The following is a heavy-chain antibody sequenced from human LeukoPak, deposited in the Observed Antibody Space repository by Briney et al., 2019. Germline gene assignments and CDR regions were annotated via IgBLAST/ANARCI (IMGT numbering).Heavy chain of an antibody. V-gene: IGHV3-21*01. CDR2: ISSSSDYI. CDR1: TFTFSSDS. Sequence: GGSLRLSCAASTFTFSSDSMNWVRQAPGKGLEWVSFISSSSDYIYYADSVKGRFTISRDNAKNSLYLQMNSLRVEDSAVYYCARDSGSSWREGLNYWGQGTLVAVSS. CDR3: ARDSGSSWREGLNY. D-gene: IGHD6-13*01. J-gene: IGHJ4*02.